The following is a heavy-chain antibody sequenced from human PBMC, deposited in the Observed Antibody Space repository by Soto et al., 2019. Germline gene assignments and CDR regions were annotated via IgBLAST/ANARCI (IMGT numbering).Heavy chain of an antibody. V-gene: IGHV3-23*01. D-gene: IGHD1-26*01. J-gene: IGHJ3*02. CDR1: GFAFISYA. CDR2: VTASGGST. Sequence: EVQLLESGGGLVQPGGSLRLSCAASGFAFISYAMSWVRQAPGKGLEWVSTVTASGGSTYYADSVKGRFTISRDNSKNTLYLQMNSLRAEDTAVYYCAKDLTVGAGHPIDAFDIWGLGTKVTVS. CDR3: AKDLTVGAGHPIDAFDI.